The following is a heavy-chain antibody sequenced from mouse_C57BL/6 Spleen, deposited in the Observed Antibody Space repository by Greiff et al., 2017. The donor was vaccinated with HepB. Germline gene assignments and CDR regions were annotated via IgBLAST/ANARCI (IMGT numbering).Heavy chain of an antibody. CDR3: ARDDYDGRYWYFDV. V-gene: IGHV1-82*01. J-gene: IGHJ1*03. CDR2: IYPGDGDT. Sequence: QVQLKQSGPELVKPGASVKISCKASGYAFSSSWMNWVKQRPGKGLEWIGRIYPGDGDTNYNGKFKGKATLTADKSSSTAYMQLSSLTSEDSAVYFCARDDYDGRYWYFDVWGTGTTVTVSS. CDR1: GYAFSSSW. D-gene: IGHD2-4*01.